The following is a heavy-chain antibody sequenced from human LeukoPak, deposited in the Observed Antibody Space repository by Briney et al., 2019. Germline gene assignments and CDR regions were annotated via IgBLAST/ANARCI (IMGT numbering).Heavy chain of an antibody. Sequence: SGTLSLTCAVYGGSLSGYYWSWIRQPPGKGLEWIGEINHSGSTNYNPSLKSRVTISVDTSKNQFSLKLSSVTAADTAVYYCARRRQWLPPHYFDYWGQGTLVTVSS. CDR3: ARRRQWLPPHYFDY. D-gene: IGHD6-19*01. V-gene: IGHV4-34*01. CDR2: INHSGST. CDR1: GGSLSGYY. J-gene: IGHJ4*02.